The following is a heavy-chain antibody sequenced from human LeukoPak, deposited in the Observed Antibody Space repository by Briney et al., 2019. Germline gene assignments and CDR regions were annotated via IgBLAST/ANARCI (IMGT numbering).Heavy chain of an antibody. CDR2: IKQDGSEK. Sequence: GGSLRLSCAASGFTFSSYWMSWVRQAPGKGLEWVANIKQDGSEKYYVDSVKGRFTISRDNAKNSLYLQMNSLRAEDTAVYYCASGYSSPVPLYYYYYMDVWGKGTTVTVSS. J-gene: IGHJ6*03. CDR1: GFTFSSYW. V-gene: IGHV3-7*01. CDR3: ASGYSSPVPLYYYYYMDV. D-gene: IGHD6-13*01.